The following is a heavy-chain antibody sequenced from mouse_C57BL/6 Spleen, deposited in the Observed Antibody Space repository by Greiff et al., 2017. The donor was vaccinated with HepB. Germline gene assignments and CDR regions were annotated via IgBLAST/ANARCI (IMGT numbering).Heavy chain of an antibody. CDR3: AREVYYGSSYDAMDY. Sequence: VESGGGLVQPGGSLKLSCAASGFTFSDYYMYWVRQTPEKRLEWVAYISNGGGSTYYPDTVKGRFTISRDNAKNTLYLQMSRLKSEDTAMYYCAREVYYGSSYDAMDYWGQGTSVTVSS. CDR2: ISNGGGST. CDR1: GFTFSDYY. V-gene: IGHV5-12*01. J-gene: IGHJ4*01. D-gene: IGHD1-1*01.